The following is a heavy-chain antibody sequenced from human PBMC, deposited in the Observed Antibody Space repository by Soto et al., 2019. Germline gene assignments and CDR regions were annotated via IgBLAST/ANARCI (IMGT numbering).Heavy chain of an antibody. D-gene: IGHD3-9*01. Sequence: GGSLRLSCEASGFTFRNYAMIWVRQAPGKGLQWVSGISDSGGVIFYADSVRGRFTISRGNSKNTLFLQMNSLRGDDTALYYCAKSGHFDMLTGLGGFDPWGQGTQVTVSS. CDR1: GFTFRNYA. J-gene: IGHJ5*02. V-gene: IGHV3-23*01. CDR2: ISDSGGVI. CDR3: AKSGHFDMLTGLGGFDP.